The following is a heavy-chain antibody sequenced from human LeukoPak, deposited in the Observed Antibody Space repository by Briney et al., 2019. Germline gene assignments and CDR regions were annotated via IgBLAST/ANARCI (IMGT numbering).Heavy chain of an antibody. CDR2: ISPGAGTT. Sequence: ASVKVSCKASGYTFTSYYIHWVRQAPGQGLEWMGTISPGAGTTSYAQKFQGRVTMTRDTSTSTVYVEVSSLRSDDTAVYYCARPLYGGSTLTQFDFWGQGTLVTVSS. CDR1: GYTFTSYY. CDR3: ARPLYGGSTLTQFDF. V-gene: IGHV1-46*01. J-gene: IGHJ4*02. D-gene: IGHD5-12*01.